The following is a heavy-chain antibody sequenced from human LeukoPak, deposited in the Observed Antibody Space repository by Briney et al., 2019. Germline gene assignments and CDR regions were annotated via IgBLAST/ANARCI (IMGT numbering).Heavy chain of an antibody. CDR1: GGSISSSSYY. V-gene: IGHV4-39*07. CDR3: ARGPYSGYDDY. Sequence: SETLSLTCTVSGGSISSSSYYWGWIRQPPGKGLEWIGSIYYSGSTYYNPSLKSRVTISVDTSKNQFSLKLSSVTAADTAVYYCARGPYSGYDDYWGQGTLVTVSS. CDR2: IYYSGST. J-gene: IGHJ4*02. D-gene: IGHD5-12*01.